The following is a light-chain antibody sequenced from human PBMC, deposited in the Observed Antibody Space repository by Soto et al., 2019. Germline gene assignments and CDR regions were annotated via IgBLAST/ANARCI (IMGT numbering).Light chain of an antibody. V-gene: IGKV3-20*01. CDR3: QQYGSSALYT. CDR2: GAS. J-gene: IGKJ2*01. Sequence: EIVLTQSPGTLSLSPGERATLSCRASQSVSSSDLAWYQQKPGQGPMLLIYGASSRATGIPDRFSGSGSGTDFTLTISRLEPEDFAVYYCQQYGSSALYTFGQGTKLEIK. CDR1: QSVSSSD.